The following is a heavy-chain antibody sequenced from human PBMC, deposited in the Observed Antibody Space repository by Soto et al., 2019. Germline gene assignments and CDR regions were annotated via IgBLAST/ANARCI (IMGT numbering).Heavy chain of an antibody. CDR1: GFTFSSYA. D-gene: IGHD3-10*01. J-gene: IGHJ6*02. CDR3: AKAIYYGSGSFPVFYGMDV. CDR2: ISGSGGST. Sequence: GGSLRLSCAASGFTFSSYAMSWVRQAPGKGLEWVSAISGSGGSTYYADYVKGRFTISRDNSKNTLYLQMNSLRAEDTAVYYCAKAIYYGSGSFPVFYGMDVWGQGTTVTVSS. V-gene: IGHV3-23*01.